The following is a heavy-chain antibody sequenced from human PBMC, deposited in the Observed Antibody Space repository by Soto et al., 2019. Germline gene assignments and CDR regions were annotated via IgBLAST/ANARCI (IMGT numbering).Heavy chain of an antibody. Sequence: SETLSLTCTVSGGSISRSGYFWSWIRQHPGKGLEWIGYIYDSGSTYYNPSLKSRVSLSVDTSKNPFSLNLTSVTAADTAMYYCARSSRSYFDYWGQGTLVTVSS. V-gene: IGHV4-31*03. CDR2: IYDSGST. CDR1: GGSISRSGYF. J-gene: IGHJ4*02. CDR3: ARSSRSYFDY.